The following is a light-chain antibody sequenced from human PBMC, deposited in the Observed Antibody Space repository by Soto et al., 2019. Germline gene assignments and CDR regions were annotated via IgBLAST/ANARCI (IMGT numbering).Light chain of an antibody. V-gene: IGLV3-9*01. Sequence: SYELTQPLSVSVALGQTARITCGGNNMGSKNGHWYQQKPGQAPVLVIYRDSNRPSGIPERFSGSNSGNTATLTISRAQAGDEADYYCQVWDSSTVVFGGGTKLTVL. CDR3: QVWDSSTVV. CDR2: RDS. CDR1: NMGSKN. J-gene: IGLJ2*01.